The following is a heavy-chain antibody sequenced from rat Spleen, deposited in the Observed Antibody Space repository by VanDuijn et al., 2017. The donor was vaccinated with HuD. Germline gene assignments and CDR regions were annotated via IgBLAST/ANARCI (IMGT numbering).Heavy chain of an antibody. J-gene: IGHJ3*01. D-gene: IGHD4-3*01. CDR2: ISYDGNTT. CDR3: ARQDTSGYSNWFTY. CDR1: GFIFSDYY. Sequence: EVQLVESDGGLVRPGGSLKLSCAASGFIFSDYYMAWVRQAPTKGLEWVATISYDGNTTYYRDSVKGRFTISRDNAKSTLYLQVDSLRSEDTATYYCARQDTSGYSNWFTYWGLGTLVTVSS. V-gene: IGHV5-29*01.